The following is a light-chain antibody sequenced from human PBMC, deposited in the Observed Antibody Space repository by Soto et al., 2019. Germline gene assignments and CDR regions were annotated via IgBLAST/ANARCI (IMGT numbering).Light chain of an antibody. CDR2: DTD. CDR3: LVSYSGARV. CDR1: TGAVTSGHY. V-gene: IGLV7-46*01. Sequence: QAVVTQEPSLTVSPGGTVTLTCGFSTGAVTSGHYPYWFQQKPGQAPTTLIYDTDNKHSWTPARFSGSLLGGKAALTLSGAQPEDEADYYCLVSYSGARVFGGGPKLTVL. J-gene: IGLJ2*01.